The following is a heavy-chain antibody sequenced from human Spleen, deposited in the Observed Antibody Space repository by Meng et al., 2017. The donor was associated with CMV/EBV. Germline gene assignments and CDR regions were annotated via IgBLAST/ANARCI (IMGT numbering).Heavy chain of an antibody. CDR1: GFSFSDHY. D-gene: IGHD3-10*01. J-gene: IGHJ6*02. CDR2: ISSTGTTT. CDR3: AREFRFRDFGMDV. Sequence: GESLKISCAASGFSFSDHYMTWIRQAPGKGLERVSFISSTGTTTYYADSVKGRFTISRDNSKNSLYLQMNSLRAEDTAVYYCAREFRFRDFGMDVWGQGTTVTVSS. V-gene: IGHV3-11*04.